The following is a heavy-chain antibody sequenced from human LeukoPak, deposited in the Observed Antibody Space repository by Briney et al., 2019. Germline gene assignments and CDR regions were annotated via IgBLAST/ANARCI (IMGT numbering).Heavy chain of an antibody. V-gene: IGHV3-53*01. D-gene: IGHD7-27*01. CDR3: ARDLGTNDAFDI. CDR2: IYSGAST. CDR1: GFTFSTTY. J-gene: IGHJ3*02. Sequence: GGSLRLSCAVSGFTFSTTYMRWVRQARGQGLEGGSLIYSGASTYYAHSVTGRFTISRDNSKNTGFLQMNNLRAEDTAVYYCARDLGTNDAFDIWGQGTMLTVSS.